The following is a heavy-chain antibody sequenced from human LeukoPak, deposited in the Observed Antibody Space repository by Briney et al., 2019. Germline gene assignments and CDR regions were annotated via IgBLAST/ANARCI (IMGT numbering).Heavy chain of an antibody. CDR1: GYTFTNYT. Sequence: ASVKVSCKASGYTFTNYTISWVRQAPGQGLEWMGIINPSGGSTSYAQKFQGRVTMTRDMSTSTVYMELSSLRSEDTAVYYCARAPGYSSGIDYWGQGTLVTVSS. V-gene: IGHV1-46*01. CDR2: INPSGGST. J-gene: IGHJ4*02. D-gene: IGHD6-19*01. CDR3: ARAPGYSSGIDY.